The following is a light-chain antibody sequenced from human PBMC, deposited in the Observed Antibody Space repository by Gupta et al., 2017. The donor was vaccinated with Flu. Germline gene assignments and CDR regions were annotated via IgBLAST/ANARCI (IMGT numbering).Light chain of an antibody. CDR2: EIS. V-gene: IGKV2-24*01. J-gene: IGKJ2*01. CDR3: RQDEQFPRT. Sequence: VTLGKSASISCRSSHSLVHGEGNTYLEWFQQRPGQPPRLLIYEISHRVSGVPDRFSGSGAGTDFTFKISSVEAEDVGIYYCRQDEQFPRTFGQGTKLEIK. CDR1: HSLVHGEGNTY.